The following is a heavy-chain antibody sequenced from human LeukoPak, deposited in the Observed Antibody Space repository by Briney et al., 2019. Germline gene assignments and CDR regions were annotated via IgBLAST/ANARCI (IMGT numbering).Heavy chain of an antibody. CDR1: GFTFSSYS. J-gene: IGHJ3*02. CDR2: ISSSSSYI. Sequence: GGSLRLSCAASGFTFSSYSMNWVRQAPGKGLEWVSSISSSSSYIYYADSVKGRFTISRDNAKNSLYLQMNSLRAEDTAVYYCAREPTYYYDSSGYYSAFDIWGQGTMVTVS. CDR3: AREPTYYYDSSGYYSAFDI. D-gene: IGHD3-22*01. V-gene: IGHV3-21*01.